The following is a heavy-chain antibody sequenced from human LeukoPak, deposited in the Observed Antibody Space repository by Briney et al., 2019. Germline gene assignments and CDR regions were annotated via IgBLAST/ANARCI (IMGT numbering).Heavy chain of an antibody. V-gene: IGHV3-33*06. CDR3: AKDHDFWSGAAPLDY. D-gene: IGHD3-3*01. CDR2: IWYDGSNK. CDR1: GFTFSSYG. J-gene: IGHJ4*02. Sequence: GGPLRLSCAASGFTFSSYGMHWVRQAPGKGLEWVAVIWYDGSNKYYADSVKGRFTISRDNSKNTLYLQMNSLRAEDTAVYYCAKDHDFWSGAAPLDYWGQGTLVTVSS.